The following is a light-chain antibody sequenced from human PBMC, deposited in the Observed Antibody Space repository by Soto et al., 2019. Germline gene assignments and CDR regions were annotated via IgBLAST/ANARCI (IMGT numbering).Light chain of an antibody. CDR2: AAS. CDR3: HQSYSPHIP. J-gene: IGKJ4*01. Sequence: DIQMTHSPSSLSASVGDRVTITCRASQTISSYLSWYQQKPGKAPKLLIYAASSLQSGVPSRFSGSGSGTDFTLTISTLQPEDFATYYCHQSYSPHIPFSGGTKVDIX. CDR1: QTISSY. V-gene: IGKV1-39*01.